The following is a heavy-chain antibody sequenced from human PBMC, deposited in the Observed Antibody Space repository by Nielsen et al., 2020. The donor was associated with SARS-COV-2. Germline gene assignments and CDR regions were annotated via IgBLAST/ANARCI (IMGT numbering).Heavy chain of an antibody. D-gene: IGHD3-16*02. CDR3: ARVREISDYVWGSYRYFDY. CDR1: VFSIISYY. Sequence: SETLSLTFTVSVFSIISYYWSWIRQPPGKGPEWIGYIYYSGSTNYNPSLKSRVTISVDTSKNQFSLKLSSVTAADTAVYYCARVREISDYVWGSYRYFDYWGQGTLVTVSS. V-gene: IGHV4-59*12. CDR2: IYYSGST. J-gene: IGHJ4*02.